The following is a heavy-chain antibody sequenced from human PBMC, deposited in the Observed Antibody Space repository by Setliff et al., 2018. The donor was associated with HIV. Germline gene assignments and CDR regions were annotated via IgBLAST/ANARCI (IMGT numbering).Heavy chain of an antibody. D-gene: IGHD2-15*01. V-gene: IGHV1-69*05. J-gene: IGHJ6*02. CDR2: IIPMYGVT. CDR1: GGTFSSYV. CDR3: ARVRQNSYWYYYYGMDV. Sequence: GASVKVSCKASGGTFSSYVISWVRQAPGQGPEWMGGIIPMYGVTNYAQKFQGRVTITTDESTSTAYMELSSLRFEDTAVYYCARVRQNSYWYYYYGMDVWGQGTTVTVSS.